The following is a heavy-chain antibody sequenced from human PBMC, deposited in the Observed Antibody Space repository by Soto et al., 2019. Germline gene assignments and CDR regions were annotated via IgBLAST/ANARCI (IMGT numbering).Heavy chain of an antibody. CDR3: AKSLTFWSGYFASGPPERDYYYMDV. CDR2: ISGSGGST. Sequence: GGSLRLSCAASGFTFSSYAMSWVRQAPGKGLEWVSAISGSGGSTYYADSVKGRFTISRDNSKNTLYLQMNSLRAEDTAVYYCAKSLTFWSGYFASGPPERDYYYMDVWGKGTTVTVSS. J-gene: IGHJ6*03. V-gene: IGHV3-23*01. D-gene: IGHD3-3*01. CDR1: GFTFSSYA.